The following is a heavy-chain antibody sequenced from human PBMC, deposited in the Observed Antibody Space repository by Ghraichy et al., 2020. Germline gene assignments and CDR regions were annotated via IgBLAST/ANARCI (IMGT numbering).Heavy chain of an antibody. CDR1: GFTFSNYW. D-gene: IGHD3-16*02. CDR2: NNRDGSTT. Sequence: ETLSLTCAASGFTFSNYWMNWVRQAPGKGLVWVSRNNRDGSTTNYADSVKGRFTISRDNAKNTLYLQMDSLRAEDTAVYYCARGSPRYDAFDIWGQGTMVTVSS. J-gene: IGHJ3*02. CDR3: ARGSPRYDAFDI. V-gene: IGHV3-74*01.